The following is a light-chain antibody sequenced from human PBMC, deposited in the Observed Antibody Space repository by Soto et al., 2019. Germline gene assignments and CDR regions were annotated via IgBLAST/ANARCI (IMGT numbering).Light chain of an antibody. CDR2: DVN. CDR1: SSDVGGYNS. J-gene: IGLJ1*01. Sequence: QSALTQPASVSGSPGQSITISCTGTSSDVGGYNSVSWYQQHPGTAPKLIIYDVNNRPAGVSNRFSGSKSGNTASLTISGLQAEDEADYYCSSYTSSSTKVFGTGTKLTVL. V-gene: IGLV2-14*01. CDR3: SSYTSSSTKV.